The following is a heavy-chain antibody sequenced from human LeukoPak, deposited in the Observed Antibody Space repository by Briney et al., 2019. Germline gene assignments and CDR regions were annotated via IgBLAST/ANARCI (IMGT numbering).Heavy chain of an antibody. CDR3: ARVVVAATSPPNWFDP. J-gene: IGHJ5*02. V-gene: IGHV1-18*01. CDR2: ISAYNGNT. CDR1: GYTFTSYG. D-gene: IGHD2-15*01. Sequence: ASVKVSCKASGYTFTSYGISWVRQAPGQGLEWMGWISAYNGNTNYAQKLQGRVTMTTDTSTSTAYMELRSLRSDDTAVYYCARVVVAATSPPNWFDPWGQGTLVTVSS.